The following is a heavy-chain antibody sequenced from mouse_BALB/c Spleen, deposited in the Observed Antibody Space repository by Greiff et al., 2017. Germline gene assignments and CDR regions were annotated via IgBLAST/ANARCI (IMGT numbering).Heavy chain of an antibody. CDR3: ARTGRLRSQDFDY. CDR1: GYTFTSYW. Sequence: QVQLQQPGAELVKPGASVKLSCKASGYTFTSYWMHWVKQRPGQGLEWIGEINPSNGRTNYNEKFKSKATLTVDKSSSTAYMQLSSLTSEDSAVYFCARTGRLRSQDFDYWGQGTTLTVSS. J-gene: IGHJ2*01. D-gene: IGHD2-4*01. CDR2: INPSNGRT. V-gene: IGHV1S81*02.